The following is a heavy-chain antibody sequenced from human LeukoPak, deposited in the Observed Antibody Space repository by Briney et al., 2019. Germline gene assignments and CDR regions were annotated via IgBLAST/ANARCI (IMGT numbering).Heavy chain of an antibody. Sequence: DSVKVSCKASGYTFISYGISWVRQAPGQGLEWVGWTSGDNVNTYYAQKFLGRVTMTTDTSTTTAYMELRGLRSDDTAVYYCARDWEWRARRDLFDPWGQGTRVTVSS. CDR2: TSGDNVNT. CDR3: ARDWEWRARRDLFDP. CDR1: GYTFISYG. D-gene: IGHD3-3*01. V-gene: IGHV1-18*01. J-gene: IGHJ5*02.